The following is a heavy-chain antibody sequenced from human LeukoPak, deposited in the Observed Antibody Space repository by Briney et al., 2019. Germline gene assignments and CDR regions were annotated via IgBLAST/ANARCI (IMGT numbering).Heavy chain of an antibody. Sequence: PGGSLRLSCAASGFTFTSFWMHWVRQAPGKGLVWVSRLNSDGSSTSYADSVKGRFTISRDNARNTLYLQMNNLRAEDTAVYYCASGGIAAGVTGVGVRYGMDVWGQGTTVTVSS. CDR2: LNSDGSST. J-gene: IGHJ6*02. D-gene: IGHD6-13*01. CDR3: ASGGIAAGVTGVGVRYGMDV. CDR1: GFTFTSFW. V-gene: IGHV3-74*01.